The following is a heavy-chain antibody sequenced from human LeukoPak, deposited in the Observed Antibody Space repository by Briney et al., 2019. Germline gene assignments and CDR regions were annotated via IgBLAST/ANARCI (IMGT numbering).Heavy chain of an antibody. CDR1: GFTFSSHS. CDR3: ARDSVYSSGWEFDY. J-gene: IGHJ4*02. V-gene: IGHV3-48*01. Sequence: GGSLRLSCAASGFTFSSHSMNWVRQAPGKGLEWVSYISSSSSTIYYADSVKGRFTISRDNAKNSLYLQMNCLRAEDTALYYCARDSVYSSGWEFDYWGQGTLVTVSS. D-gene: IGHD6-19*01. CDR2: ISSSSSTI.